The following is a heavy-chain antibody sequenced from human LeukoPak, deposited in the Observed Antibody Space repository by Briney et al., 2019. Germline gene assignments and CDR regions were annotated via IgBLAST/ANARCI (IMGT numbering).Heavy chain of an antibody. Sequence: HPGGSLRLSCAASGFTFSSYSMNWVRQAPGKGLEWVSSISSSSSYIYYADSVKGRFTISRDNAKNSLYLQMNSLRAEDTAVYYCASIAAADTGVSFDYWGQGTLVTVSS. CDR2: ISSSSSYI. J-gene: IGHJ4*02. CDR3: ASIAAADTGVSFDY. V-gene: IGHV3-21*01. D-gene: IGHD6-13*01. CDR1: GFTFSSYS.